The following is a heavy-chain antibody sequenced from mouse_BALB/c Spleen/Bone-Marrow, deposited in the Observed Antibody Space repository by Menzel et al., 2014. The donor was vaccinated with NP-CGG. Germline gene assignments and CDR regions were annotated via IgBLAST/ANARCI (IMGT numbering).Heavy chain of an antibody. CDR1: GFTFTDYY. CDR2: IRNKANGYTT. D-gene: IGHD2-14*01. J-gene: IGHJ4*01. CDR3: ARDAYRYAMDY. Sequence: EVQRVESGGGLAQPGGSLRLSCATSGFTFTDYYMSWVRQPPGKALEWLGFIRNKANGYTTEYSVSVKGRFTISRDNSQSILYLQMNTLRAEDSATYYCARDAYRYAMDYWGQGTSVTVSS. V-gene: IGHV7-3*02.